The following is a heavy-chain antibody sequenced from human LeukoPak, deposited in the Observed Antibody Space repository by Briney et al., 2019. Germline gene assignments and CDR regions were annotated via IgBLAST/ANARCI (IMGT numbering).Heavy chain of an antibody. D-gene: IGHD2-21*01. V-gene: IGHV2-5*02. Sequence: SGPTLVKPTQTLTLTCTFSGFSLSTSGVGVTWIRQPPGKALEWLALIYWDDDKRYSPSLRSRVTITKGTSKNQVVLTMTNVDPVDTATYYCAHRPGRGIPAAHWGQGTLVTVSS. J-gene: IGHJ4*02. CDR2: IYWDDDK. CDR1: GFSLSTSGVG. CDR3: AHRPGRGIPAAH.